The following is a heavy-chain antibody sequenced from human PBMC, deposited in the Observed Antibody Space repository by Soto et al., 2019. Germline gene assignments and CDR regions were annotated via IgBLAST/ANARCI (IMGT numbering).Heavy chain of an antibody. CDR2: ICGGGCSE. CDR1: GFTFKNFA. J-gene: IGHJ4*02. CDR3: ARDKTFGGTIGSAFDS. Sequence: GGSLRLSCVASGFTFKNFAVSWVRQAPGKGMEWVAVICGGGCSEYYADSVKGRFTISRDNSKNTLYLQMSSLRGEDTAVYYCARDKTFGGTIGSAFDSWGQGT. V-gene: IGHV3-23*01. D-gene: IGHD3-16*01.